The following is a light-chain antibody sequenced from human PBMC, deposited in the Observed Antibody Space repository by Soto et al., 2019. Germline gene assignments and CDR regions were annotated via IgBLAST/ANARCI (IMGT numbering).Light chain of an antibody. CDR2: GAS. CDR3: QQYYDWPIT. V-gene: IGKV3-15*01. Sequence: EIVMTQSPATLSVSPGERATLSCRASQSVSSNLAWYQQKPGQAPRLLIYGASTRATGVPARFSGSGSETEFTLTISSLQSEDFAVYYCQQYYDWPITFGQGTRLEI. CDR1: QSVSSN. J-gene: IGKJ5*01.